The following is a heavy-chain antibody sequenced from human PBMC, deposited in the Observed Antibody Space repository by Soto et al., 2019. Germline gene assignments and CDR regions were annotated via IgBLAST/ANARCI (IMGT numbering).Heavy chain of an antibody. CDR1: GFTFSSYS. Sequence: EVQLVESGGGLVKHGGSLRLSCAASGFTFSSYSMNWVRQAPGKGLEWVSSISSSSSYIYYADSVKGRFTISRDNAKNSLYLQMNSLRAEDTAVYYCARDTYFYGSGSYGFWGQGNLVTVSS. V-gene: IGHV3-21*01. D-gene: IGHD3-10*01. J-gene: IGHJ4*02. CDR2: ISSSSSYI. CDR3: ARDTYFYGSGSYGF.